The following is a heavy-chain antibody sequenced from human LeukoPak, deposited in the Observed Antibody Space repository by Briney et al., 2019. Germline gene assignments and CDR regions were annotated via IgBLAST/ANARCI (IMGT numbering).Heavy chain of an antibody. CDR3: ARPGRATVTRLDY. D-gene: IGHD4-17*01. CDR2: IYPGDSET. J-gene: IGHJ4*02. Sequence: GESLKISCKGSGYSFSSYWIGWVRQMPGKGLEWMGIIYPGDSETRYSPSFQGQVTISADKSISTAFLQWSSLEASDTAMYYCARPGRATVTRLDYWGQGTLVTVTS. CDR1: GYSFSSYW. V-gene: IGHV5-51*01.